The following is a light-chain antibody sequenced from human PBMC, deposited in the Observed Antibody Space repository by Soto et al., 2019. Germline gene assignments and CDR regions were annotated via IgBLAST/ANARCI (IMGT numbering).Light chain of an antibody. J-gene: IGLJ2*01. Sequence: QSVLTQSPSASASLGASVTLTCTLSSGHSFYAVAWHQQQPEKGPRYLMRLNSDGSHTKGDGIPDRFSGSSSGAERYLTISSLQFEDEADYYCQTWDSGLVFFAGGTKVTVL. CDR3: QTWDSGLVF. CDR2: LNSDGSH. V-gene: IGLV4-69*01. CDR1: SGHSFYA.